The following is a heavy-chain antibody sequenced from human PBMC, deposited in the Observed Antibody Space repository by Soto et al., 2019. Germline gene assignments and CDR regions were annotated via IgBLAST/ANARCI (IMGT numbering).Heavy chain of an antibody. CDR2: IYYSGST. CDR1: GGSISSGGYY. Sequence: SETLSLTCTVSGGSISSGGYYWSWIRQHPGKGLEWIGYIYYSGSTYYTPSLKSRVTISVDTSKNQFSLQLSSVTAADTAVYYCAIVRCSGGSCSWSDPWGQGTLVTVSS. D-gene: IGHD2-15*01. J-gene: IGHJ5*02. CDR3: AIVRCSGGSCSWSDP. V-gene: IGHV4-31*03.